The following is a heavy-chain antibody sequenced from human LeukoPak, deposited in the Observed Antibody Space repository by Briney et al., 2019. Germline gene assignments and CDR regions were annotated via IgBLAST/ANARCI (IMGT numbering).Heavy chain of an antibody. CDR1: GFTVSSNS. CDR2: IYSDNT. D-gene: IGHD4/OR15-4a*01. J-gene: IGHJ4*02. CDR3: ARRAGAYSHPYDY. V-gene: IGHV3-53*01. Sequence: PGGSLRLSCTVSGFTVSSNSMSWVRQAPGKGLEWVSFIYSDNTHYSDSVKVRFTISRDNSKNTLYLQMSSLRAEDTAVYYCARRAGAYSHPYDYWGQGTLVTVSS.